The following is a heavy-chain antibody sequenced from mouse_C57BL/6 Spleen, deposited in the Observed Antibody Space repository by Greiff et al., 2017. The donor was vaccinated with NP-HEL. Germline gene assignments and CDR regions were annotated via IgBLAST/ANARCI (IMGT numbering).Heavy chain of an antibody. D-gene: IGHD2-4*01. Sequence: QVQLQQPGAELVRPGSSVKLSCKASGYTFTSYWMHWVKQRPIQGLEWIGNIDPSDSETHSNQKFKDKATLTVDKSSSTAYMQLSSLTSEDSAVYYCARSYDYSAFDYWGQGTTLTVSS. J-gene: IGHJ2*01. CDR3: ARSYDYSAFDY. CDR1: GYTFTSYW. CDR2: IDPSDSET. V-gene: IGHV1-52*01.